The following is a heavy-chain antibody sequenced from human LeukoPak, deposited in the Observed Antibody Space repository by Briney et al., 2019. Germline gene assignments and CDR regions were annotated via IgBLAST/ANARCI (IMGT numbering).Heavy chain of an antibody. D-gene: IGHD2-2*02. Sequence: GSLRLSCAASGFTFSSHSMNWVRQAPGKGLEWVSSISSSSGYIYYADSVKGRFTISRDNAKNSLYLQMNSLRAEDTAVYYCARVNTLDYWGQGTLVTVSS. CDR2: ISSSSGYI. CDR1: GFTFSSHS. CDR3: ARVNTLDY. V-gene: IGHV3-21*01. J-gene: IGHJ4*02.